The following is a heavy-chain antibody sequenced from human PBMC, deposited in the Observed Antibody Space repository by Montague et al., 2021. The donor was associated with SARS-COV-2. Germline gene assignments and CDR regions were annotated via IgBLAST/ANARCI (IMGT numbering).Heavy chain of an antibody. D-gene: IGHD3-10*01. Sequence: SETLSLTCAVYGGSFSGYYWSWIRQPPGKGLEWIGEINHSGSTNYNPSLNSRVTISVDTSKNQFSLKLSSVTAADTAVYYCARGRKRITVVRGVIIDWFDPWGQGTLVTVSS. J-gene: IGHJ5*02. CDR1: GGSFSGYY. CDR2: INHSGST. V-gene: IGHV4-34*01. CDR3: ARGRKRITVVRGVIIDWFDP.